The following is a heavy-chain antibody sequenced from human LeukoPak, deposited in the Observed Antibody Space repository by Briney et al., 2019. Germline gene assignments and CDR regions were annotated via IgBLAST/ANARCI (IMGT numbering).Heavy chain of an antibody. V-gene: IGHV3-21*01. D-gene: IGHD3-22*01. CDR3: AGALPGYYDSSGYLDY. Sequence: GGSLRLSCAASGFTFSSYSMNWVRQAPGKGLEWASSISSSSSYIYYADSVKGRFTISRDNAKNSLYLQMNSLRAEDTAVYYCAGALPGYYDSSGYLDYWGQGTLVTVSS. CDR2: ISSSSSYI. J-gene: IGHJ4*02. CDR1: GFTFSSYS.